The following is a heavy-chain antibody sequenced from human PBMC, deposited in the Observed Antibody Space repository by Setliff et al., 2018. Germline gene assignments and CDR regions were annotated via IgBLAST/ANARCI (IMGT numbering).Heavy chain of an antibody. V-gene: IGHV4-61*02. CDR2: IFTAGNT. CDR3: AKYRYHWGVGYFDF. J-gene: IGHJ4*02. D-gene: IGHD7-27*01. CDR1: GGSISSGSYS. Sequence: PSETLSLTCTVSGGSISSGSYSWTWIRQPAGKGLEWIGRIFTAGNTDYNPSLKCRVTISLDMSKNQFFLRLTSVTAADTAVYYCAKYRYHWGVGYFDFWGQGILVTVSS.